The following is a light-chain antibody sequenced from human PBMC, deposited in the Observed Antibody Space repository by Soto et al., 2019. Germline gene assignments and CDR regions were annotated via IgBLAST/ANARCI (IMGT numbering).Light chain of an antibody. CDR3: QAWDSSTGVV. V-gene: IGLV3-1*01. CDR1: KLGDKY. CDR2: QDS. Sequence: SYELTQPPSVSVSPGQTASITCSGDKLGDKYACWYQQKPGQSPVLVIYQDSKRPSGIPERFSGSNSGNTATLTISGTQAMDEADYYCQAWDSSTGVVFGGGIKVTVL. J-gene: IGLJ2*01.